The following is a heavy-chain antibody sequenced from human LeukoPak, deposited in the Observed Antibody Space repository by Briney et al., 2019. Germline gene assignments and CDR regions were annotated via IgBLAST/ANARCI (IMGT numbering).Heavy chain of an antibody. J-gene: IGHJ4*02. CDR3: ATPMDYFDY. D-gene: IGHD2-8*01. CDR2: ISASGGST. V-gene: IGHV3-23*01. CDR1: GYTFTSYS. Sequence: GGSVRLSCTASGYTFTSYSMSWVRQAPGKGLEWMSVISASGGSTCYAHSVQGRFTITRDKSKTTLYLQLTSLRAEDTAVYYCATPMDYFDYWRQGPLVIVSS.